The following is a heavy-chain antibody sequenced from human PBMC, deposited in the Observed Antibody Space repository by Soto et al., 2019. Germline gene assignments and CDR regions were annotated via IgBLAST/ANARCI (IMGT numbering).Heavy chain of an antibody. D-gene: IGHD3-3*01. CDR2: IVVGSGNT. CDR3: AAGEYHDTSGYSSDY. Sequence: QMQLVQSGPEVKKPGTSVKVSCKVSGFTFITSTVQWVRQARGQPLEWIGWIVVGSGNTIYAQKFQERVTLTRDESTSTADMELSSLRSEDTGVYYCAAGEYHDTSGYSSDYWGQGTLVTVSS. J-gene: IGHJ4*02. V-gene: IGHV1-58*01. CDR1: GFTFITST.